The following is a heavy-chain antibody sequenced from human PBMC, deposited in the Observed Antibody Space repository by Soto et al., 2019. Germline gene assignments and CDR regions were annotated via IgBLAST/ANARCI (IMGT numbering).Heavy chain of an antibody. V-gene: IGHV5-51*01. CDR2: IYPGDSDT. J-gene: IGHJ4*02. CDR1: GYSFTSYW. D-gene: IGHD3-10*01. Sequence: EVQLVQSGAEVKKPGESLKISCKGSGYSFTSYWIGWVRQMPGKGLEWMGIIYPGDSDTRYSPSFQGQVTISADKSISPAYRRWSSLKASHPAMFSGAGRAPGWFGELFVDYWGQGTLVTVSS. CDR3: AGRAPGWFGELFVDY.